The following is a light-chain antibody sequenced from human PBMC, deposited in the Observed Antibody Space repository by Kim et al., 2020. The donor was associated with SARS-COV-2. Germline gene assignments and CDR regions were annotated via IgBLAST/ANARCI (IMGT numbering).Light chain of an antibody. V-gene: IGLV1-40*01. CDR2: GDS. Sequence: TVTTSCPGGSTNIGAAYDVLCYHQHPPTTPTHLIYGDSNRPSGVPDRFSGSKSATYASLPITALHPADEADYYCRSYDASLSGSVFGGGTQLTVL. CDR1: STNIGAAYD. CDR3: RSYDASLSGSV. J-gene: IGLJ2*01.